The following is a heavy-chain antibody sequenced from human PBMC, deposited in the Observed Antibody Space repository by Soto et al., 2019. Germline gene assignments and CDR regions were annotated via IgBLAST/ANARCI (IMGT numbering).Heavy chain of an antibody. CDR3: ARGITGTQPYYYSYMDV. CDR1: GYIFTNFY. V-gene: IGHV1-2*02. J-gene: IGHJ6*03. CDR2: INPGGGAT. Sequence: ASVKVSCKASGYIFTNFYIYWVRQAPGQGLEYIGIINPGGGATDYAQKFQGRVTMTRDTSISTAYMELSRLRSDDTAVYYCARGITGTQPYYYSYMDVWGKGTTVTVSS. D-gene: IGHD1-20*01.